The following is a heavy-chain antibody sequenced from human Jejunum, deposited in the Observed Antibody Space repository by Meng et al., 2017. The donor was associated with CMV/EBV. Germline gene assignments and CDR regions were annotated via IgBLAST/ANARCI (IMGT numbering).Heavy chain of an antibody. D-gene: IGHD5-24*01. V-gene: IGHV3-74*01. CDR2: INPGGSTT. J-gene: IGHJ4*02. CDR3: ATAGNYRLDT. CDR1: GFSFSSYW. Sequence: CEDYGFSFSSYWKQWVRQAPGKGLVWVSRINPGGSTTNYADSVKGRFSISRDNAKNTLYLQMNGLRADDTAVYYCATAGNYRLDTWGQGTLVTVSS.